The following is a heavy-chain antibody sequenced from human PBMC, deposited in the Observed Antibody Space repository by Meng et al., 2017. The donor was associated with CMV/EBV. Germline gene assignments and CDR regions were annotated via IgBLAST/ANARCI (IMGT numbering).Heavy chain of an antibody. CDR3: ARVASGSYRAFDY. CDR2: IYYSGST. V-gene: IGHV4-39*07. Sequence: QLQLQESGPGLVKPSETLSLTGTVSGGSISSSSYYWGWIRQPPGKGLEWIGSIYYSGSTYYNPSLKSRVTISVDTSKNQFSLKLSSVTAADTAVYYCARVASGSYRAFDYWGQGTLVTVSS. D-gene: IGHD1-26*01. CDR1: GGSISSSSYY. J-gene: IGHJ4*02.